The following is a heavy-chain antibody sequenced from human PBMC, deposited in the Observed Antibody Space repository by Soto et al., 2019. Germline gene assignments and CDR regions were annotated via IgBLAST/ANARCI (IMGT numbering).Heavy chain of an antibody. Sequence: SETLSLTCPVSAASLSKYYWSWIRQHPGKGLEWIGYIYFNGNTNYNPSLKRRVTISIDTSKKQISLNLTSVTDADKAVYYCASVTFGGVVLAHWGQGTLVTVS. CDR3: ASVTFGGVVLAH. J-gene: IGHJ4*02. V-gene: IGHV4-59*01. CDR2: IYFNGNT. D-gene: IGHD3-16*01. CDR1: AASLSKYY.